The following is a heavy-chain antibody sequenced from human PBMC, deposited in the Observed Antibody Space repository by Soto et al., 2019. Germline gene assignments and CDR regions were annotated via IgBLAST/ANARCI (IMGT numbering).Heavy chain of an antibody. CDR3: ARVRGYCSGGSCYMWSHYYYYMDV. D-gene: IGHD2-15*01. CDR1: GGSISSSSYY. J-gene: IGHJ6*03. Sequence: SETLSLTCTVSGGSISSSSYYWGWIRQPPGKGLEWIGSIYYSGSTYYNPSLKSRVTISVDTSKNQFSLKLSSVTAADTAVYYCARVRGYCSGGSCYMWSHYYYYMDVWGKGTTVTVSS. V-gene: IGHV4-39*01. CDR2: IYYSGST.